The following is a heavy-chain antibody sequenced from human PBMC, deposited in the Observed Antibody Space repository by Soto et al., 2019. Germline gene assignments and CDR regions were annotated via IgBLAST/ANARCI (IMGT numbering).Heavy chain of an antibody. CDR2: ISSDGSRD. J-gene: IGHJ4*02. CDR1: GFRFRSFA. V-gene: IGHV3-30-3*01. CDR3: ESLRIGAAGTGAYFDY. Sequence: QVQLVESGGGVVQPGRSLRLSCTASGFRFRSFAMHWVRQTPGKGLVWVAVISSDGSRDYYADSVKGRFTISRDNSHNSLYLQMGSMGVDATAVYFCESLRIGAAGTGAYFDYWVPGSLVTVSS. D-gene: IGHD6-13*01.